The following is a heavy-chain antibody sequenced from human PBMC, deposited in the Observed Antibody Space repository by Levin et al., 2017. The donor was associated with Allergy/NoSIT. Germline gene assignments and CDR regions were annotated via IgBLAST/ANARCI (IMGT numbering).Heavy chain of an antibody. D-gene: IGHD3-22*01. CDR1: GGSVSSSSYY. V-gene: IGHV4-39*07. J-gene: IGHJ4*02. Sequence: SETLSLTCTVSGGSVSSSSYYWGWIRQPPGKGLEWIGSIYYSGNIYYNPSLKSRVTISVDTSKNQFSLKLSSVTAADTAVYYCARGYDSSGYPLDYGGQGTLVTVSS. CDR3: ARGYDSSGYPLDY. CDR2: IYYSGNI.